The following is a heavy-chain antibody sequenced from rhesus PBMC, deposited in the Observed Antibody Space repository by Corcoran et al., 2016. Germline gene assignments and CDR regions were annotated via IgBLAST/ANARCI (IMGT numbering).Heavy chain of an antibody. D-gene: IGHD4-4*01. CDR3: ARWLVAPAMGDY. CDR2: ISGSSGST. V-gene: IGHV4-65*01. CDR1: GGSISSRNW. J-gene: IGHJ4*01. Sequence: QVQLQESGPGLVKPSETLSLTCAVSGGSISSRNWWSWIRQPPGKGLEWIGYISGSSGSTYYNPSLNSRFTISTDTSKNQVSLKLSSVTAADTAVYYCARWLVAPAMGDYWGQGVLVTVSS.